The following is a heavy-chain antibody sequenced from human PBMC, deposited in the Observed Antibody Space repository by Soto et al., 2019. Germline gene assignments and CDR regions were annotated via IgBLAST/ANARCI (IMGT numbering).Heavy chain of an antibody. D-gene: IGHD3-16*01. Sequence: QVQLVQSGDEVKKPGASVKVSCKASGYIFVNYGIAWVRQAPGQGLEWMGWISPYTGNTHSATKVQGRLTMTTDTSTTTAYRDLGSLTSDDAAVYYYVMVDIYVTPTPQDVWGQGTTVTVSS. CDR3: VMVDIYVTPTPQDV. V-gene: IGHV1-18*01. CDR1: GYIFVNYG. J-gene: IGHJ6*02. CDR2: ISPYTGNT.